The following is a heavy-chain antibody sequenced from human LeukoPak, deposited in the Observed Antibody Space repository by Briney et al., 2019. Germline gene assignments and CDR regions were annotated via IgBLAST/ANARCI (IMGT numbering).Heavy chain of an antibody. J-gene: IGHJ4*02. CDR3: AKDEWSSPNYFDY. D-gene: IGHD2-8*01. Sequence: SGRSLRLSCAASGFTFSSYGMHWVRQAPGKGLEWVAVISYDGSNKYYTDSVKGRFTISRDNSKNTLYLQMNSLRAEDTAAYYCAKDEWSSPNYFDYWGQGTLVTVSS. CDR1: GFTFSSYG. CDR2: ISYDGSNK. V-gene: IGHV3-30*18.